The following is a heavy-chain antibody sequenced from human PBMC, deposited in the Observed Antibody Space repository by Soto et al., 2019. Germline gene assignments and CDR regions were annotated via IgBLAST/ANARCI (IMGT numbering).Heavy chain of an antibody. CDR1: GFTFSRHA. V-gene: IGHV3-30*18. CDR3: VKDYGWTIGPGTGYFDI. J-gene: IGHJ4*02. CDR2: ISFDGGMK. Sequence: QVQLVESGGGVVQPGGSLRLSCAAAGFTFSRHATYWVRQAPGKGLEWVSVISFDGGMKYYADAVTGRFAISRATPKTPVSLRMTRFRVEDTAVYFWVKDYGWTIGPGTGYFDIWGPRTLVPVSS. D-gene: IGHD6-13*01.